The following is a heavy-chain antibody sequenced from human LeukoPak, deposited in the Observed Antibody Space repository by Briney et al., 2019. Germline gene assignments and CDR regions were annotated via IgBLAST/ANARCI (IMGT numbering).Heavy chain of an antibody. CDR1: GFTFSSYG. D-gene: IGHD3-22*01. CDR2: IRYDGSNK. J-gene: IGHJ4*02. V-gene: IGHV3-30*02. Sequence: GGSLRLSCAASGFTFSSYGMHWVRQAPGKGLEWVAFIRYDGSNKYYADSVKGRFTISRDNSKNTLYLQMNSLRAEDTAVYYCARDYYDSSGYYWGNYFDYWGQGTLVTVSS. CDR3: ARDYYDSSGYYWGNYFDY.